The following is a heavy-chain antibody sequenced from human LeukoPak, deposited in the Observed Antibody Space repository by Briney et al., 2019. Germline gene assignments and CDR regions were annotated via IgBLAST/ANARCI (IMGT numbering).Heavy chain of an antibody. J-gene: IGHJ4*02. V-gene: IGHV4-59*08. Sequence: KPSETLSLTCTVSGGSISNYYWSWIRQPPGEGLEWIGYFYYSGSTNYNPSLKSRVTISVDTSKNQFSLKLSSVTAADTAVYYCARQGELAIDYWGQGTLVTVSS. CDR1: GGSISNYY. CDR3: ARQGELAIDY. CDR2: FYYSGST. D-gene: IGHD1-26*01.